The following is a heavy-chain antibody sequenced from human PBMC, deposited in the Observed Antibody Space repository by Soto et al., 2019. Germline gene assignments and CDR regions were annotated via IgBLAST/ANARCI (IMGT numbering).Heavy chain of an antibody. Sequence: PVGSLRLSCAASGFTLSGSAMHWVRQASGKGLEWVGRIRSKANSYATAYAASVKGRFTISRDDSKNTAYLQMNSLKTEDTAVYYCTGGYCSGGSCNYYYYGMDVCGQRTTVTVSS. CDR1: GFTLSGSA. CDR3: TGGYCSGGSCNYYYYGMDV. CDR2: IRSKANSYAT. J-gene: IGHJ6*02. D-gene: IGHD2-15*01. V-gene: IGHV3-73*01.